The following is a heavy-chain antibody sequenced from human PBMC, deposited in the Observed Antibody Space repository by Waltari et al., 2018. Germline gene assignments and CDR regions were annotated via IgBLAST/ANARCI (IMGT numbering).Heavy chain of an antibody. CDR1: GFTFDDYA. Sequence: EVQLVESGGVVVQPGGSLRLSCAASGFTFDDYAMYWVRQAPGKGLDWVSLISWDGGSTYYADSVKGRFTISRDNSKNSLYLQMNSLRAEDTALYYCASHCSSTSCYLDYWGQGTLVTVSS. J-gene: IGHJ4*02. CDR2: ISWDGGST. D-gene: IGHD2-2*01. V-gene: IGHV3-43D*04. CDR3: ASHCSSTSCYLDY.